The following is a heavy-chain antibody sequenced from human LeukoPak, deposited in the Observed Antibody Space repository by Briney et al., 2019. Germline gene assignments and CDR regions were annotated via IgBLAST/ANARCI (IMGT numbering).Heavy chain of an antibody. D-gene: IGHD5-18*01. CDR2: IWYDGSNK. Sequence: GGALRLSCAASGVTFSSYGMHWVRQAPGKGLEGGAVIWYDGSNKYYAESVKGRFTISRDNSKNTLYLQMNSLRAEDTAVYYCSREDRYSYGYDYWGQGTLVTVSS. J-gene: IGHJ4*02. CDR1: GVTFSSYG. CDR3: SREDRYSYGYDY. V-gene: IGHV3-33*01.